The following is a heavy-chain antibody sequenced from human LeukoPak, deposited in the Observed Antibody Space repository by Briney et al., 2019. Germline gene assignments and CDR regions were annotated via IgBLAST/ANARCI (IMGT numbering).Heavy chain of an antibody. Sequence: ASVKVSCKASGYTFTSYGISWVRQAPGQGLEWMGWISAYNGNTNYAQKLQGRVTMTTDTSTSTAYMELRNLRSDDTAVYYCARGGTSYYYDSSGYCDYWGQGTLVTVSS. J-gene: IGHJ4*02. D-gene: IGHD3-22*01. CDR3: ARGGTSYYYDSSGYCDY. V-gene: IGHV1-18*01. CDR2: ISAYNGNT. CDR1: GYTFTSYG.